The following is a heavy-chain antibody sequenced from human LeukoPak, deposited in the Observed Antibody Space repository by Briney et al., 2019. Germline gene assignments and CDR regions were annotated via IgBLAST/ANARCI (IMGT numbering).Heavy chain of an antibody. V-gene: IGHV4-4*07. Sequence: PSETLSLTCTVSGGSIRSYYWRWIRQPAGMGLEWLGRIYTTESPNYNLSLNSQVIMSVDKTKNQSSLNLSSVTAADTALYYCARGSISSWYDCWGQGTLVTVSS. D-gene: IGHD6-13*01. CDR3: ARGSISSWYDC. CDR2: IYTTESP. J-gene: IGHJ4*02. CDR1: GGSIRSYY.